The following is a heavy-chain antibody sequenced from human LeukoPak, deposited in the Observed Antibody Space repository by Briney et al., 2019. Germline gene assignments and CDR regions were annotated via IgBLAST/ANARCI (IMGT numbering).Heavy chain of an antibody. CDR2: IYYNGRT. J-gene: IGHJ4*02. CDR3: ARWFCSRGTCYYLDF. V-gene: IGHV4-59*01. Sequence: SETLSLTCAVSGGSISGYYWSWIRQSPGRGLEYIGHIYYNGRTDYNPSLKSRVTISVDTSRNQFSLNLNSVTAADTAMYFCARWFCSRGTCYYLDFWGLGALVTVSS. D-gene: IGHD2-2*01. CDR1: GGSISGYY.